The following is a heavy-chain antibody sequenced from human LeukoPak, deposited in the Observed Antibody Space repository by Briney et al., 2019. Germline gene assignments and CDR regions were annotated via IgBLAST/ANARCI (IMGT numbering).Heavy chain of an antibody. V-gene: IGHV3-15*01. CDR3: TTDLIGALSPPLDY. CDR1: GFTFSNAW. CDR2: IKSKTDGGTT. Sequence: GGSLRLSCAASGFTFSNAWMSWVRQAPGKGLEWVGRIKSKTDGGTTDYAAPVKGRFTISRDDSTNTLYLQMNSLKAEDTAVYYCTTDLIGALSPPLDYWGQGTLVTVSS. J-gene: IGHJ4*02. D-gene: IGHD3-10*01.